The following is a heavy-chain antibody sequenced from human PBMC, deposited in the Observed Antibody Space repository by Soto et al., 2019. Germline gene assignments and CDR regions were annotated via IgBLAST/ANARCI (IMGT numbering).Heavy chain of an antibody. J-gene: IGHJ6*04. CDR3: ARPGIAAVEYYGMDV. CDR1: GYSFTSYW. V-gene: IGHV5-51*01. CDR2: INPGGSDS. D-gene: IGHD6-13*01. Sequence: GGSLKISRKGSGYSFTSYWIGWVRQLPGKGLEWRGIINPGGSDSRYGPSCQGQVTNSADKSIITVYLLGSSLKASNTAMYYCARPGIAAVEYYGMDVWGEANTVTVGS.